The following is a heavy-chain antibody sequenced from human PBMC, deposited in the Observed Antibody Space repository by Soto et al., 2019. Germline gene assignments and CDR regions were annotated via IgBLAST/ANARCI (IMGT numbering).Heavy chain of an antibody. D-gene: IGHD3-22*01. CDR3: ARVGDYDSSGYYYDLFDY. J-gene: IGHJ4*02. CDR1: GFTFSSYW. V-gene: IGHV3-7*01. Sequence: EVQLVESGGGLVQPGGSLRLSCVASGFTFSSYWMSWVRQAPGKGLEWVANIKQDGRVKYYVDSVKGRFTISRDNAKNSLYLQMHSLRAQDTAVYYCARVGDYDSSGYYYDLFDYWGKGTLVTVAS. CDR2: IKQDGRVK.